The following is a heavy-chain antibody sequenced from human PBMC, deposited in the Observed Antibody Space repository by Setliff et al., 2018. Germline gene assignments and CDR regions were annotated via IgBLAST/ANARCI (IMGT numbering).Heavy chain of an antibody. CDR3: ARGYCNSAGCFFAGWFDP. CDR1: GGSISSYS. J-gene: IGHJ5*02. V-gene: IGHV4-59*08. CDR2: LYYSGNT. Sequence: SETLSLTCNVSGGSISSYSWSWIRQAPGKGLEWIGYLYYSGNTNYNPSLKSRVTISLDTSKNQFSLKLSFVTAADTAVYYCARGYCNSAGCFFAGWFDPWGQGTLVTVSS. D-gene: IGHD2-2*01.